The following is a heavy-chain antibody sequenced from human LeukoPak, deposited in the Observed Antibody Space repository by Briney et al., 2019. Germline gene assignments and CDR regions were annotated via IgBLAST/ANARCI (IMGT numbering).Heavy chain of an antibody. Sequence: TGGSLRLSCAASGFTFSIYWMTWVRQAPGKGLEWVANIKPDGSWKSYVDSVKGRFIISRDNAKKSLYMEMNSLRAEDTAVYYCARSLGRGYSGYDAILDYWGQGTLVTVSS. J-gene: IGHJ4*02. V-gene: IGHV3-7*05. CDR3: ARSLGRGYSGYDAILDY. D-gene: IGHD5-12*01. CDR1: GFTFSIYW. CDR2: IKPDGSWK.